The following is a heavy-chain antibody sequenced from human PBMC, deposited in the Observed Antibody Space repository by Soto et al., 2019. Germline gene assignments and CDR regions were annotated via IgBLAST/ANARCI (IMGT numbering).Heavy chain of an antibody. D-gene: IGHD3-22*01. J-gene: IGHJ4*02. V-gene: IGHV1-46*01. CDR3: ARGGNYYDSSGRGGDFDY. Sequence: GASVKVSCKASGYTFTSYYMHWVRQAPGQGLEWMGIINPSGGSTSYAQKFQGRVTMTRDTSTSTVYMELSSLRSEDTAVYYCARGGNYYDSSGRGGDFDYWGQGTLVTVSS. CDR2: INPSGGST. CDR1: GYTFTSYY.